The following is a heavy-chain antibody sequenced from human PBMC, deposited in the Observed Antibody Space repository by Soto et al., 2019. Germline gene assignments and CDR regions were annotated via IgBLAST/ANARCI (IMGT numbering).Heavy chain of an antibody. D-gene: IGHD2-15*01. CDR3: ATEILGYCSGGSCYLCY. CDR1: GYTFTSYG. J-gene: IGHJ4*02. CDR2: ISAYNGNT. Sequence: QVQLVQSGAEVKKPGASVKVSCKASGYTFTSYGISWVRQAPGQGLEWMGWISAYNGNTNYAQKLQGRVTMTTDTSTSTAYMELRSLRSDDTAVYYWATEILGYCSGGSCYLCYWGQGTLVTVSS. V-gene: IGHV1-18*01.